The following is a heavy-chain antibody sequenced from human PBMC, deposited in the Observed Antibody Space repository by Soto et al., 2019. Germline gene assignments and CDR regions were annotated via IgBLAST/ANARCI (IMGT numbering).Heavy chain of an antibody. CDR2: IKSKTDGGTT. Sequence: PGGSLRLSCAASGFTFSNAWMSWVRQAPGKGLEWVGRIKSKTDGGTTDYAAPVKGRFTISRDDSKNTLYLQMNSLKTEDTAVYYCTTSRFPWGSPTDYWGQGTLVTVSS. CDR1: GFTFSNAW. V-gene: IGHV3-15*01. D-gene: IGHD3-16*01. CDR3: TTSRFPWGSPTDY. J-gene: IGHJ4*02.